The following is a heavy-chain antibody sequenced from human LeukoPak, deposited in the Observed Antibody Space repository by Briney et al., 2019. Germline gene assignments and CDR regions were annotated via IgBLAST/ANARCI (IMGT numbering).Heavy chain of an antibody. CDR1: GFTFSSYG. J-gene: IGHJ2*01. CDR3: AKEGSTGDFDL. Sequence: GGSLRLSCAASGFTFSSYGMHWVRQAPGKGLEWVAVISYDGSNKYYADSVKGRFTISRDNSKNTLYLQMNSLRAEDTAVYYCAKEGSTGDFDLWGRGTLVTVSS. D-gene: IGHD3-10*01. V-gene: IGHV3-30*18. CDR2: ISYDGSNK.